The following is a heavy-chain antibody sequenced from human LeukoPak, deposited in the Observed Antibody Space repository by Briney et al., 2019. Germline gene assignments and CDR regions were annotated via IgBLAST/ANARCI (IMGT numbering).Heavy chain of an antibody. V-gene: IGHV3-21*01. Sequence: GGALILFCAASGFTFSSYSMNWVRQAPGRGLEWVSSISSSSSYIYYADSVKGRFTISRDNAKNSLYLQMNSLRAEDTAVYYCARGVSRYHFDYWGQGTLVTVSS. CDR2: ISSSSSYI. CDR3: ARGVSRYHFDY. J-gene: IGHJ4*02. CDR1: GFTFSSYS. D-gene: IGHD1-26*01.